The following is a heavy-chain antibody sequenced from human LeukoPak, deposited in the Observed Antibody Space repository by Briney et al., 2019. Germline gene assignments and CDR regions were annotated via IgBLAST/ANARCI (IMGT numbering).Heavy chain of an antibody. CDR1: GGSVSRGSYY. J-gene: IGHJ4*02. CDR2: VYYSGTT. V-gene: IGHV4-61*01. D-gene: IGHD5-12*01. Sequence: SETLSLTCTVSGGSVSRGSYYWNWIRQPPGKGLEWIGFVYYSGTTHYNPSLKSRLTISVDTSKDQFSLKLSSVTAADTAVYYCASGYSGFDFSLTNWGQGTLVTVSS. CDR3: ASGYSGFDFSLTN.